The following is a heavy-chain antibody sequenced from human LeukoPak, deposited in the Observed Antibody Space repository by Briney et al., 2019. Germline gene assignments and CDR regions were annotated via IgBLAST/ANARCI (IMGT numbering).Heavy chain of an antibody. CDR2: INHSGNT. D-gene: IGHD3-10*01. CDR1: GGSFSGYY. V-gene: IGHV4-34*01. J-gene: IGHJ4*02. Sequence: PSETLSLSCAVSGGSFSGYYWSWIRQPPGKGLEWIGEINHSGNTNYNPSLKSRLTISVDTSKNQFSLKLSSVTAADTAVYYCATSKLQLFPFDYWGQGTLVTVSS. CDR3: ATSKLQLFPFDY.